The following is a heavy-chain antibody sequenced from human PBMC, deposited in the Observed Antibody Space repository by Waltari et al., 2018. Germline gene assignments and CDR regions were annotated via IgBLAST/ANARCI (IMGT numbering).Heavy chain of an antibody. CDR1: GDVFANYA. CDR3: ARGSKFGDYGDLDY. J-gene: IGHJ4*02. D-gene: IGHD4-17*01. Sequence: VQLVQSGAEVKKPGSSVRVSCKTSGDVFANYATSWVRQAPGKGLEWMGGIIPMFNNPNYAQRFEGTVTITADESTSTGYMELTGLTSEDTAIYYCARGSKFGDYGDLDYWGQGTLVTVS. V-gene: IGHV1-69*01. CDR2: IIPMFNNP.